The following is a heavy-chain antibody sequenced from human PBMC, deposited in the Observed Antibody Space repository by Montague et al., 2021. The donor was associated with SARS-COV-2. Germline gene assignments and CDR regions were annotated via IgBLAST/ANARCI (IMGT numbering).Heavy chain of an antibody. CDR1: GGSISSYY. CDR2: IYYSGST. J-gene: IGHJ6*02. Sequence: SETLSLTCTVSGGSISSYYWSWIRQPPGKGLEWIGYIYYSGSTNYNPTLKSRVTISVDMSKNQFSLTLSSVTAADTAAYYCARAGSGSYSFYYYYGMDVWGQGTLVTVSS. CDR3: ARAGSGSYSFYYYYGMDV. D-gene: IGHD3-10*01. V-gene: IGHV4-59*08.